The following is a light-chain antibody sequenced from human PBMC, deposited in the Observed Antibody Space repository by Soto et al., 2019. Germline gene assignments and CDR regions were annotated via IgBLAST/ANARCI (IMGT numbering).Light chain of an antibody. CDR2: AAS. Sequence: DIQMTQSPSSVSASVGDRVTITCRASQGISSVLAWYQQKPGTAPKLVIYAASSLQSGVPSRFSGSASATDFTLTISSLQPEDFATYYRQKGKRFLRTFGGGTKVEIK. J-gene: IGKJ4*01. CDR3: QKGKRFLRT. CDR1: QGISSV. V-gene: IGKV1D-12*01.